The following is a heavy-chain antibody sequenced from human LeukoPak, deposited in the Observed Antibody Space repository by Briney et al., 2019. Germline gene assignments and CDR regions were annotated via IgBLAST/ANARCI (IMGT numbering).Heavy chain of an antibody. J-gene: IGHJ4*02. Sequence: GGSLRLSCTASGFTFGDYAMSWVRQAPGEGLEWVGFIRSKAYGGTTEYAASVKGRFTISRDDSKSIAYLQMNSLKTEDTAVYYCTRRVLYYDFWSGYYRSWGQGTLVTVSS. CDR2: IRSKAYGGTT. V-gene: IGHV3-49*04. CDR1: GFTFGDYA. D-gene: IGHD3-3*01. CDR3: TRRVLYYDFWSGYYRS.